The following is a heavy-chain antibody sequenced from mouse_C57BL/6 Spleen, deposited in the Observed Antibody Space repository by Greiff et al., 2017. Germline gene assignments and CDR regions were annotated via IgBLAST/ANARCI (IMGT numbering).Heavy chain of an antibody. V-gene: IGHV1-9*01. Sequence: QVQLQQSGAELMKPGASVKLSCKATGYTFTGYWIEWVKQRPGHGLEWIGEILPGSGSTNYNAKFKGKATFTADTSSNTAYMQLSSLTTEDSAIYYCARRAYFDVWGTGTTVTVSS. CDR2: ILPGSGST. D-gene: IGHD3-3*01. J-gene: IGHJ1*03. CDR1: GYTFTGYW. CDR3: ARRAYFDV.